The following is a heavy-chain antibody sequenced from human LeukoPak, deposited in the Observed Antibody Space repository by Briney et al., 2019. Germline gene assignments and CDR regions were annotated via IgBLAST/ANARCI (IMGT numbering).Heavy chain of an antibody. CDR3: ARGLTMVRGVITPYYYYYMDV. V-gene: IGHV3-53*01. D-gene: IGHD3-10*01. J-gene: IGHJ6*03. Sequence: GGSLRLSCAASGFTVSSNYMSWVRQAPGKGLEWVSVIYSGGSTYYADSVKGRSTISRDNSKNTLYLQMNSLRAEDTAVYYCARGLTMVRGVITPYYYYYMDVWGKGTTVTISS. CDR2: IYSGGST. CDR1: GFTVSSNY.